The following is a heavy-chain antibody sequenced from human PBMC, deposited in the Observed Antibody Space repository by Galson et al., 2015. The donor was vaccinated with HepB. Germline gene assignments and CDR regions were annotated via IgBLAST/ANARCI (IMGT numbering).Heavy chain of an antibody. CDR2: ISGSGGST. D-gene: IGHD3-22*01. Sequence: SLRLSCAASGFAFSSYAMSWVRQAPGKGLEWVPAISGSGGSTYYADSVKGRFTISRDNSKNTLYLQMNSLRAEDTAVYYCAKSTGAYYDSSGYSRYFDLWGRGTLVTVSS. J-gene: IGHJ2*01. CDR3: AKSTGAYYDSSGYSRYFDL. CDR1: GFAFSSYA. V-gene: IGHV3-23*01.